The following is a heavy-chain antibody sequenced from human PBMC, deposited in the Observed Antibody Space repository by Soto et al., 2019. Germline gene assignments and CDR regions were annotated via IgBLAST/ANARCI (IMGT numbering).Heavy chain of an antibody. CDR3: ARHPDTAMVTCWFDP. D-gene: IGHD5-18*01. Sequence: QVQLVQSGAEVKKPGSSVKVSCKASGGTCSSYAISWVRQAPGQGLEWMGGIIPIFGTANYAQKFQGRVTITADESTSTAYMERSSLRSDDTAVYYCARHPDTAMVTCWFDPWGQGTLVTVSS. V-gene: IGHV1-69*01. J-gene: IGHJ5*02. CDR1: GGTCSSYA. CDR2: IIPIFGTA.